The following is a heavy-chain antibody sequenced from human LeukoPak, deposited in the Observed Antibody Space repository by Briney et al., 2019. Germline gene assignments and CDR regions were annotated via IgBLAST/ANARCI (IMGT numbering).Heavy chain of an antibody. CDR2: INHSGST. D-gene: IGHD5-18*01. CDR3: ARGRGYSYGSYFDY. Sequence: PSEILSLTCAVYGGSFSGYYWSWIRQPPGKGLEWIGEINHSGSTNYNPSLKSRVTISVDTSKNQFSLKLSSVTAADTAVYYCARGRGYSYGSYFDYWGQGTLVTVSS. J-gene: IGHJ4*02. CDR1: GGSFSGYY. V-gene: IGHV4-34*01.